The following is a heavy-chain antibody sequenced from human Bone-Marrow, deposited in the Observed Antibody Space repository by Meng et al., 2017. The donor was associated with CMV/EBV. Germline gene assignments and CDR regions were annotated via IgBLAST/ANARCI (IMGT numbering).Heavy chain of an antibody. V-gene: IGHV3-21*01. Sequence: LSLTCAASGFTFSSYSMNWVRQAAGKGLGWVSSISSSSYIYYADSVKGRFTISRDNAKNSLYLQRNSLRAEDMAVCDCSRDLRWQGAFDIWGQGTMVTVSS. CDR3: SRDLRWQGAFDI. J-gene: IGHJ3*02. CDR1: GFTFSSYS. D-gene: IGHD2-15*01. CDR2: ISSSSYI.